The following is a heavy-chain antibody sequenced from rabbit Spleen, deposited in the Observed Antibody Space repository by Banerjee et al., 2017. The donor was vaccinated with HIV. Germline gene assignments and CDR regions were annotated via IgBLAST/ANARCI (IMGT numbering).Heavy chain of an antibody. J-gene: IGHJ4*01. CDR2: INIVTGKS. CDR3: VRDQAGDADYGPYYLNL. Sequence: EQLEESGGGLVKPEGSLTLTCKASGVSFSDKDVMCWVRQAPGKGLEWIACINIVTGKSVYASWAKGRFTMSRTSSTTVTLQMTSLTVADTATYFCVRDQAGDADYGPYYLNLWGQGTLVTVS. V-gene: IGHV1S45*01. D-gene: IGHD2-1*01. CDR1: GVSFSDKDV.